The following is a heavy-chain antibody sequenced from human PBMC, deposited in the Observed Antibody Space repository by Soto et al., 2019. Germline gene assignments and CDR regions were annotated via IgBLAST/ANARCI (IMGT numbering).Heavy chain of an antibody. V-gene: IGHV3-30-3*01. Sequence: WGSLRLSCAASGFTFSSYAMHWVRQAPGKGLEWVAVISYDGSNKYYADSVKGRFTISRDNSKNTLYLQMNSLRAEDTAVYYCARTYSSSSGGFDYWGQGTLVTVSS. CDR2: ISYDGSNK. D-gene: IGHD6-6*01. CDR3: ARTYSSSSGGFDY. CDR1: GFTFSSYA. J-gene: IGHJ4*02.